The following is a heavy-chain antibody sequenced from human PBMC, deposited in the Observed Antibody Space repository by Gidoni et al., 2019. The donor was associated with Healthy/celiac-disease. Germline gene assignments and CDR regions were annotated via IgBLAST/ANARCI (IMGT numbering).Heavy chain of an antibody. CDR3: ARVRDILTGRYFDY. CDR2: ISHSGST. CDR1: GGSISSGGYS. D-gene: IGHD3-9*01. V-gene: IGHV4-30-2*01. Sequence: QLQLQESGSGLVKPSQTLSLTCAVSGGSISSGGYSWSWIRQPPGKGLEWTGYISHSGSTYYNPPLKSRVTISVDRSKNQFSLKLSSVTAADPAVYYCARVRDILTGRYFDYWGQGTLVTVSS. J-gene: IGHJ4*02.